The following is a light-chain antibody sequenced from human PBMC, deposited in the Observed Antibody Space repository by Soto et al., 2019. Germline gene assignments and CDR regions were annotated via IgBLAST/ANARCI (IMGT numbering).Light chain of an antibody. Sequence: QPVLTQPPSVSGAPGQRVTISCTGSSSNIGAGYDVHWYQHLPGRAPKLLIYANNNRPSGVPDRFSGSRSGTSASLAITGLQAEDEADYSCQSYDSSLSGFYVFGSGTNSPS. CDR1: SSNIGAGYD. CDR2: ANN. J-gene: IGLJ1*01. V-gene: IGLV1-40*01. CDR3: QSYDSSLSGFYV.